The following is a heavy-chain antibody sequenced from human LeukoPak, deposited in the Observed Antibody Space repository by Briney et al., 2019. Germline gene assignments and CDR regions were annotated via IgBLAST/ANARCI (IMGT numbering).Heavy chain of an antibody. CDR3: ARVHKIAARPAGFDY. J-gene: IGHJ4*02. CDR1: GFTFSSYG. V-gene: IGHV3-33*01. CDR2: IWYDGSNK. D-gene: IGHD6-6*01. Sequence: GGSLRLSCAASGFTFSSYGMHWVRQAPGKGLEWVAVIWYDGSNKYYADSVKGRFTISRDNSKNTLYLQMNSLRAEDTAVYHCARVHKIAARPAGFDYWGQGTLVTVSS.